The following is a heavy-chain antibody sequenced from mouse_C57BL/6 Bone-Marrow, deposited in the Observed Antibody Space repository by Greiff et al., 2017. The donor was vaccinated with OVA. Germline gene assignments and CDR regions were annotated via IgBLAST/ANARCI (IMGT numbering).Heavy chain of an antibody. V-gene: IGHV1-82*01. CDR2: IYPGDGDT. D-gene: IGHD2-1*01. CDR3: ARIYYGNYPYAMDY. J-gene: IGHJ4*01. CDR1: GYAFSSSW. Sequence: VKLQESGPELVKPGASVKISCKASGYAFSSSWMNWVKQRPGKGLEWIGRIYPGDGDTNYNGKFKGKATLTADKSSSTAYMQLSSLTSEDSAVYFCARIYYGNYPYAMDYWGQGTSVTVSS.